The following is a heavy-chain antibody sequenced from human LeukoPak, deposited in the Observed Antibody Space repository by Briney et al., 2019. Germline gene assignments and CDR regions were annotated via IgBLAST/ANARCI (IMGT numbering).Heavy chain of an antibody. CDR2: IGASGGGA. V-gene: IGHV3-23*01. CDR1: GFTFSSYA. J-gene: IGHJ4*02. Sequence: GGSLRLSCAASGFTFSSYAMSWVRQAPGKGLEWVSEIGASGGGAHYADSVKGRFTISRDNSKNTLYLQMNSLRAEDTAVYYCVKDGGRRDDYWGQGTLVTVSS. D-gene: IGHD1-26*01. CDR3: VKDGGRRDDY.